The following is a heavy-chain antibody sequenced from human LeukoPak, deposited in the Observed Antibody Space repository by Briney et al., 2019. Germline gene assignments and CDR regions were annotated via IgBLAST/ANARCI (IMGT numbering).Heavy chain of an antibody. Sequence: SETLSLTCAVSGGSFSGYYWSWLRQPPGKGLEWIGEINHSGSTNYNPSLKSRVTISVDTSKNQFSLKLSSVTAADTAVYYCASPGSGRHAFDIWGQGTMVTVSS. D-gene: IGHD3-10*01. CDR2: INHSGST. V-gene: IGHV4-34*01. J-gene: IGHJ3*02. CDR3: ASPGSGRHAFDI. CDR1: GGSFSGYY.